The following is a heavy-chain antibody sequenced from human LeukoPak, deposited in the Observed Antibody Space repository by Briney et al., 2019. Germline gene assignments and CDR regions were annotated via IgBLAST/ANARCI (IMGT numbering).Heavy chain of an antibody. CDR2: ISGSGGNT. CDR3: AKRSRDSSGWFDY. J-gene: IGHJ4*01. D-gene: IGHD6-19*01. V-gene: IGHV3-23*01. Sequence: GGSLRLSCAASGFTFSSYAMSWVRQAPGKGLEWVSAISGSGGNTYYADSVKGRFTISRDNSKNTLYMQRNSLRAEDTALYYCAKRSRDSSGWFDYWGHGTLVTVSS. CDR1: GFTFSSYA.